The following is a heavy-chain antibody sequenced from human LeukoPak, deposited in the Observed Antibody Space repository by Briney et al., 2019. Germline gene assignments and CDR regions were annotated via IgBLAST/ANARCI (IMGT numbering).Heavy chain of an antibody. D-gene: IGHD2-2*01. V-gene: IGHV3-7*01. Sequence: PGGSLRLSCAASGFTFSSYWMSWVRQAPGKGLEWVANIKQDGSEKYYVDSVKGRFTISRDNAKNSLYLQMNSLRAEDTAVYYCATPPLVPARSMDVWGQGTTVTVSS. CDR1: GFTFSSYW. CDR3: ATPPLVPARSMDV. CDR2: IKQDGSEK. J-gene: IGHJ6*02.